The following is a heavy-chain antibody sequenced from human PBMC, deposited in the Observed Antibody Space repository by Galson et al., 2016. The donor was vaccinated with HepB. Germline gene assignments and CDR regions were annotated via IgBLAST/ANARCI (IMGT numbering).Heavy chain of an antibody. CDR1: GFTVSNNY. J-gene: IGHJ5*02. CDR2: IYSTAET. D-gene: IGHD3-10*01. V-gene: IGHV3-53*01. Sequence: SLRLSCAVSGFTVSNNYVTWVRLTPGKGLEWVSIIYSTAETYYADSVKGRFTISRDHSKNTVYLQMNRLRAEDTAIYYCARDVGPWGRGTLVTVTS. CDR3: ARDVGP.